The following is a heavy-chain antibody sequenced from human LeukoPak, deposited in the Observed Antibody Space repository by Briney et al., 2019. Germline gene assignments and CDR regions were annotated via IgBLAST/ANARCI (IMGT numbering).Heavy chain of an antibody. CDR2: ISGSGGST. CDR3: ARQRGYCSSGSCYFDY. D-gene: IGHD2-15*01. CDR1: GFTFSSYA. V-gene: IGHV3-23*01. J-gene: IGHJ4*02. Sequence: GGSLRLSCAASGFTFSSYAMSWVRQAPGKGLEWVSAISGSGGSTYYAESVRGRFTISRDNSKNTVYLQMNSLRAEDTAAYYCARQRGYCSSGSCYFDYWGQGTLVTVSS.